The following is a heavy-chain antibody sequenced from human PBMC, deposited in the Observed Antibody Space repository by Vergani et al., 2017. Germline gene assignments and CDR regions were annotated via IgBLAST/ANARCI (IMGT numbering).Heavy chain of an antibody. CDR1: GYTFSNYY. Sequence: QVQVVQSGAEVKKSGASVKVSCKTSGYTFSNYYMHWVRQAPGQGLEWMGIINPSGGHTNYAQKFQGRVTMTRDTSTSTVYMELSSLRSEDTAIYYCARGNYGILTGYRYWRQGGLVTDSA. J-gene: IGHJ4*02. D-gene: IGHD3-9*01. V-gene: IGHV1-46*03. CDR2: INPSGGHT. CDR3: ARGNYGILTGYRY.